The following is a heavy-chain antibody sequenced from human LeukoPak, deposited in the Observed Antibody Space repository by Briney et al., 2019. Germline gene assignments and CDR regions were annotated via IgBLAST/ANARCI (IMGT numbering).Heavy chain of an antibody. CDR1: GFTFSSYA. CDR3: AKARDLCYYYYMDV. CDR2: ISYDGSNK. Sequence: GGSLRLSCAASGFTFSSYAMHWVRQAPGKGLEWVAVISYDGSNKYYADSVKGRFTISRDNSKDTLYLQMNSLRAEDTAVYYCAKARDLCYYYYMDVWGKGTTVTISS. J-gene: IGHJ6*03. V-gene: IGHV3-30*04.